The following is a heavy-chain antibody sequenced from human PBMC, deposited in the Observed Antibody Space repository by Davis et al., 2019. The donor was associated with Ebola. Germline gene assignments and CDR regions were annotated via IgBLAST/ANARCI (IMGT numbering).Heavy chain of an antibody. CDR1: GGTFSSYA. V-gene: IGHV1-69*13. CDR2: IIPIFGTA. CDR3: ASARVGATTIDY. J-gene: IGHJ4*02. D-gene: IGHD1-26*01. Sequence: SVKVSCKASGGTFSSYAISWVRQAPGQGLGWMGGIIPIFGTANYAQKFQGRVTITADESTSTAYMELSSLRSEDTAVYYCASARVGATTIDYWGQGTLVTVSS.